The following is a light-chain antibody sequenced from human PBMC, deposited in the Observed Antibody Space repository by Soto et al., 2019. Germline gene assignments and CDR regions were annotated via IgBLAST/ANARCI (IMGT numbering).Light chain of an antibody. CDR2: GAS. CDR3: QQYGSSPRT. J-gene: IGKJ1*01. Sequence: EIVLTQSPGTLSLSLGERAALSCRASQSISNNYLAWYQQKPGQGPRLLIQGASVRATGIPDRFSGSGSGTDFTLTISRLEPEDFAVYYCQQYGSSPRTFGQGTKVDIK. V-gene: IGKV3-20*01. CDR1: QSISNNY.